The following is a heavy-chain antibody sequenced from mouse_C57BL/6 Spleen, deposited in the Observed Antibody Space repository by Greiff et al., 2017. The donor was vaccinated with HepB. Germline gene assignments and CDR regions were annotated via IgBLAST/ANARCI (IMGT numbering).Heavy chain of an antibody. Sequence: EVKLMESGGGLVKPGGSLKLSCAASGFTFSDYGMHWVRQAPEKGLEWVAYISSGSSTIYYADTVKGRFTISRDNAKNTLFLQMTSLRSEDTAMYYCARYDPYAMDYWGQGTSVTVSS. J-gene: IGHJ4*01. CDR1: GFTFSDYG. V-gene: IGHV5-17*01. CDR2: ISSGSSTI. D-gene: IGHD2-3*01. CDR3: ARYDPYAMDY.